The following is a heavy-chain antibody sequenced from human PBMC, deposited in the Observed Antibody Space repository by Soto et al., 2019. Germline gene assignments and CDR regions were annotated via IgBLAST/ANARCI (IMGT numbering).Heavy chain of an antibody. D-gene: IGHD6-6*01. J-gene: IGHJ4*02. CDR3: ARSYSSSSEVDY. CDR2: INPNSGGT. CDR1: GYTFTGYY. V-gene: IGHV1-2*04. Sequence: GASVKVSCKASGYTFTGYYMHWVRQAPGQGLEWMGWINPNSGGTNYAQKFQGWVTMTRDTSISTAYMELSRLRSDDTAAYYCARSYSSSSEVDYWGQGTLVTVSS.